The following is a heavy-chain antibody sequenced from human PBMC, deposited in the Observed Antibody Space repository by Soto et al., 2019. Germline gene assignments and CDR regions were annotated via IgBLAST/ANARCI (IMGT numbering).Heavy chain of an antibody. CDR1: GASIRNYY. CDR2: FYTSGSP. CDR3: ARDSAGCTGGICYADNYFGMDV. D-gene: IGHD2-2*01. Sequence: PSETLSLTCTVSGASIRNYYWSWIRQPAGRGLEWIGRFYTSGSPNYNPSLKSRVTMSVDTSKNQFSLKLNYVTAADTAVYFCARDSAGCTGGICYADNYFGMDVWGQGTTVTSP. J-gene: IGHJ6*02. V-gene: IGHV4-4*07.